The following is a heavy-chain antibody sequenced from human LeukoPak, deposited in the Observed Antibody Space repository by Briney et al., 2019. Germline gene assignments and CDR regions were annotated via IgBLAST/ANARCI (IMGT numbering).Heavy chain of an antibody. CDR2: IKQDGSEK. J-gene: IGHJ6*03. D-gene: IGHD3-3*01. CDR1: GFTFSSYW. Sequence: GGSLRLSCAASGFTFSSYWMSWVRQAPGKGLEWVANIKQDGSEKYYVDSVKGRFTISRDNAKNSLYLQMNSLRAEDTAVYYCARDQARYDFWSGYSPYYYYYYMDVWGKGTTVTVSS. V-gene: IGHV3-7*01. CDR3: ARDQARYDFWSGYSPYYYYYYMDV.